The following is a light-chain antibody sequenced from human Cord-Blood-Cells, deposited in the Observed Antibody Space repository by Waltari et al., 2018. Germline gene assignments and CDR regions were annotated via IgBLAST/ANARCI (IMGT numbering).Light chain of an antibody. Sequence: DIQKTQHPSSSLSAVGEEVVITCRASQSISSYLNWYQQKPGKAPKLLIYAASSLQSGVPSRFSGSGSGTDFTLTISSLQPEDFATYYCQQSYSALFTFGPGTKVDIK. CDR2: AAS. CDR3: QQSYSALFT. J-gene: IGKJ3*01. CDR1: QSISSY. V-gene: IGKV1-39*01.